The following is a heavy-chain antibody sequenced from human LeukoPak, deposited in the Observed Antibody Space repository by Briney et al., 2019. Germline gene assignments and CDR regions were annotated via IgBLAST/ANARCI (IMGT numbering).Heavy chain of an antibody. CDR3: ARMYDILSGYDAFDI. CDR2: IHYSGST. J-gene: IGHJ3*02. D-gene: IGHD3-9*01. Sequence: SETLSLTCTVSGGSISSYYWSWIRQSPGKGLEWIGYIHYSGSTNYNPSLKSRLTISLNTSKNQFSLKLSSVAAADTAAYYCARMYDILSGYDAFDIWGQGTMVTVSS. CDR1: GGSISSYY. V-gene: IGHV4-59*01.